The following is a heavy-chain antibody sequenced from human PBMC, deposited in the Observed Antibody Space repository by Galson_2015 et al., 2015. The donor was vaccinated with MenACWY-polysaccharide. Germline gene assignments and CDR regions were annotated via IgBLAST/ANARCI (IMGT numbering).Heavy chain of an antibody. Sequence: SLRLSCAASGFTFNRHVMNWVRQAPGKGLEWVSGIADYGGSTYYAGSVKGRFTISRDNSKNTLYLEMSSLRADDTAVYYCAKGRDLDRIACRGDCYIAYDFWGQGTLVTVSS. D-gene: IGHD2-21*01. CDR2: IADYGGST. J-gene: IGHJ4*02. CDR1: GFTFNRHV. CDR3: AKGRDLDRIACRGDCYIAYDF. V-gene: IGHV3-23*01.